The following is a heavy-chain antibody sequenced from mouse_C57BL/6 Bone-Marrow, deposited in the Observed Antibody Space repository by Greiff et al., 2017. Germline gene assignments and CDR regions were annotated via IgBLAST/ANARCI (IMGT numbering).Heavy chain of an antibody. Sequence: VQLQQPGAELVRPGTSVKLSCKASGYTFTSYWMHWVKQRPGQGLGWIGVIDPSDSYTNYNQKFKGKATLTVDTSSSTAYMQLSSLTSEDSAVYYCARPDYYAMDKWGQGTSGTVSS. CDR3: ARPDYYAMDK. V-gene: IGHV1-59*01. CDR2: IDPSDSYT. J-gene: IGHJ4*01. CDR1: GYTFTSYW.